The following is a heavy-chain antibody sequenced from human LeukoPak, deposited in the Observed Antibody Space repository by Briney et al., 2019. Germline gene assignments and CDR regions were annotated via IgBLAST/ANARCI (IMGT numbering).Heavy chain of an antibody. J-gene: IGHJ4*02. Sequence: SETLSLTCTVSGGSINNYFWSWIRQPPGKGLEWIGYVYHTGSTNYNPSLKSQFTISIETSRNQFSLSLTSVTAADTAVYYCARGLVTGYDFWSGYYRQLDYWGQGTLVTVSS. CDR1: GGSINNYF. CDR2: VYHTGST. CDR3: ARGLVTGYDFWSGYYRQLDY. D-gene: IGHD3-3*01. V-gene: IGHV4-59*01.